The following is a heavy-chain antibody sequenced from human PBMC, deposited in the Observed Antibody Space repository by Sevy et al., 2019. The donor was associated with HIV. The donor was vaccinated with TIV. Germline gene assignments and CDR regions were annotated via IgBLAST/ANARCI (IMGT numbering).Heavy chain of an antibody. CDR3: ARVQGLWSPVRAFDI. V-gene: IGHV1-8*03. J-gene: IGHJ3*02. Sequence: ASVKVSCKASGYTFTSYDINWVRQATGQGLEWMGWMNPNSGNTGYAQKFQGRVTITRNTSISTAYMELSSLRSEDTAVYYCARVQGLWSPVRAFDIWGQGTMVTVSS. CDR2: MNPNSGNT. D-gene: IGHD3-10*01. CDR1: GYTFTSYD.